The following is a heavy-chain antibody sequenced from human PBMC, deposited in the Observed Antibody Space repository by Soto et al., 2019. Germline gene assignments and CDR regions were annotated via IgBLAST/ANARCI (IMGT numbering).Heavy chain of an antibody. CDR1: GYTLTELS. CDR2: FDPEDGET. CDR3: ARAPVAANRDPFYYYGMYV. J-gene: IGHJ6*02. D-gene: IGHD6-19*01. Sequence: ASVKVACKVSGYTLTELSMHWVRQAPGKGLEWMGGFDPEDGETIYAQKFQGRVTMTEDTSTDTAYMELSSLRSEDTAVYYCARAPVAANRDPFYYYGMYVWGQGTTVTVSS. V-gene: IGHV1-24*01.